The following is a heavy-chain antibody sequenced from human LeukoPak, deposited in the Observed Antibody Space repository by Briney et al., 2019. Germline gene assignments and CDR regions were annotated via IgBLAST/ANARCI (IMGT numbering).Heavy chain of an antibody. CDR3: ARDCHDTYYYDSSGYYSYFDY. D-gene: IGHD3-22*01. CDR2: ISAYNGNT. CDR1: GYTFTSYG. J-gene: IGHJ4*02. Sequence: ASVKVSCEASGYTFTSYGISWVRQAPGQGLEWMGWISAYNGNTNYAQKLQGRVTMTTDTSTSTAYMELRSLRSDDTAVYYCARDCHDTYYYDSSGYYSYFDYWGQGTLVTVSS. V-gene: IGHV1-18*01.